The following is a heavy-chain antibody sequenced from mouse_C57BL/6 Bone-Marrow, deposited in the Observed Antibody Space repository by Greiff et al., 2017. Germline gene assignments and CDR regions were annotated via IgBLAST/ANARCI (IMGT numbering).Heavy chain of an antibody. D-gene: IGHD2-4*01. J-gene: IGHJ3*01. Sequence: EVQLVESGGGLVQSGESLKLSCESNEYEFPSHDMSWVRKTPEKRLELVAAINSDGGSTYNPDTMERRFIISRDNTKKTLYLQMSSLRSEDTDLYYCATRGYDYDWFAYWGQGTLVTVSA. CDR2: INSDGGST. V-gene: IGHV5-2*01. CDR3: ATRGYDYDWFAY. CDR1: EYEFPSHD.